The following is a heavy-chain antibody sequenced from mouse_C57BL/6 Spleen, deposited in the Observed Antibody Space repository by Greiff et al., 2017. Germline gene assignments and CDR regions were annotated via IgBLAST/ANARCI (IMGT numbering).Heavy chain of an antibody. Sequence: EVKVVESGGGLVKPGGSLKLSCAASGFTFSDYGMHWVRQAPEKGLEWVAYISSGSSTIYYADTVKGRFTISRDNAKHTLFLQMTSLRSEDTAMYYCASGNYYAMDYWGQGTSVTVSS. V-gene: IGHV5-17*01. J-gene: IGHJ4*01. CDR2: ISSGSSTI. CDR1: GFTFSDYG. D-gene: IGHD2-1*01. CDR3: ASGNYYAMDY.